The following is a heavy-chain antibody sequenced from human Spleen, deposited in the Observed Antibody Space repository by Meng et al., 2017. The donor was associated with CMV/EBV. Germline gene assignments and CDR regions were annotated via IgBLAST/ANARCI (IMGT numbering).Heavy chain of an antibody. J-gene: IGHJ6*02. V-gene: IGHV4-59*01. CDR3: ARAHAPPVLYDFWSGYHYYGMDV. CDR2: IYYSGST. Sequence: SETLSLTCTVSGGSISSYYWSWIRQPPGKGLEWIGYIYYSGSTNYNPSLKSRVTISVDTSKNQFSLKLSSVTAADTAVYYCARAHAPPVLYDFWSGYHYYGMDVWGQGTTVTVSS. CDR1: GGSISSYY. D-gene: IGHD3-3*01.